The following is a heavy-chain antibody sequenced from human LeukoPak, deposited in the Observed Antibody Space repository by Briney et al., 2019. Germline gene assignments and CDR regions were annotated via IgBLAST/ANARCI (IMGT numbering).Heavy chain of an antibody. D-gene: IGHD3-10*01. CDR1: GYTFTGYY. CDR3: ARYNYYGSGSYYNY. Sequence: ASVKVSCKASGYTFTGYYMHWVRQAPGQGLEWMGWINPNSGGTNYAQKFQGRVTMTRDTSNSTAYMELSRLGSEDTAVYYCARYNYYGSGSYYNYWGQGTLVTVSS. CDR2: INPNSGGT. J-gene: IGHJ4*02. V-gene: IGHV1-2*02.